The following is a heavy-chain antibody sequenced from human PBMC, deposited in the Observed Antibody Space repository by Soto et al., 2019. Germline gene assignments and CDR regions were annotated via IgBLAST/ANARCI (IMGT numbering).Heavy chain of an antibody. CDR2: ISGSGGST. V-gene: IGHV3-23*01. CDR3: VRATYFSDSSGYTRCLDY. J-gene: IGHJ4*02. CDR1: GFTFSSYA. Sequence: GGSLRLSCAASGFTFSSYAMNWVRQAPGKGLEWVSAISGSGGSTYYADSVKGRFTTSRDESKNSAYLQMNSLKTEDTAVFYCVRATYFSDSSGYTRCLDYWGQGTLVTVAS. D-gene: IGHD3-22*01.